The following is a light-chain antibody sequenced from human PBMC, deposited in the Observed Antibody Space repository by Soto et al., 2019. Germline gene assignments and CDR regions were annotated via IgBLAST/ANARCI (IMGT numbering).Light chain of an antibody. CDR3: ASYESYTPSVYV. V-gene: IGLV2-14*01. CDR2: DVS. Sequence: QSVLTQPASVSGSPGQSITISCTGTSSDVGGYNYVSWYQQHPGKAPKLMIYDVSNRPSGVSNRFSGSKSGNTASLTISGLQAEDVSVYDSASYESYTPSVYV. CDR1: SSDVGGYNY. J-gene: IGLJ1*01.